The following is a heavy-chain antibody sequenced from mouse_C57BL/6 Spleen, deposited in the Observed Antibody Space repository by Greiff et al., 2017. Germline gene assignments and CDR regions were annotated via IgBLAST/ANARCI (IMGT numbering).Heavy chain of an antibody. CDR2: INPNNGGT. V-gene: IGHV1-26*01. J-gene: IGHJ2*01. Sequence: VHVKQSGPELVKPGASVKISCKASGYTFTDYYMNWVKQSHGESLEWIGDINPNNGGTSYNQKFKGKATLTVDKSSSTAYMELRSLTSEDSAVYYCARPGRIYDGYYFDYWGQGTTLTVSS. D-gene: IGHD2-3*01. CDR3: ARPGRIYDGYYFDY. CDR1: GYTFTDYY.